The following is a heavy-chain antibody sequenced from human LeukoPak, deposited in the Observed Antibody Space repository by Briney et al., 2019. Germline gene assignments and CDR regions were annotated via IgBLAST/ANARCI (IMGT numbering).Heavy chain of an antibody. CDR1: GFTFSYYG. V-gene: IGHV3-30*18. CDR3: AKDGLAAAGWFDY. CDR2: ISYDGSSK. D-gene: IGHD6-13*01. J-gene: IGHJ4*02. Sequence: GGSLRLSCAASGFTFSYYGMHWVRQAPGKGLEWVAVISYDGSSKYYADSVKGRFTISRDNSKNTLYLQMNSLRAEDTAVHYCAKDGLAAAGWFDYWGQGTLVTVSS.